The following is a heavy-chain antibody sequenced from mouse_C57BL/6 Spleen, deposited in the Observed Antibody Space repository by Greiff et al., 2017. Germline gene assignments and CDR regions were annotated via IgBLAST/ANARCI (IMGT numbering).Heavy chain of an antibody. J-gene: IGHJ4*01. CDR3: ARGGLLFSMDC. D-gene: IGHD2-1*01. Sequence: EVKVVESGPGMVKPSQSLSLTCTVTGYSITSGYDWHWIRHFPGNKLEWMGYISYSGSTNYNPSLKSRISITHDTSKNHFFLKLNSVTTEDTATYYCARGGLLFSMDCWGKGTSVTVSS. CDR2: ISYSGST. V-gene: IGHV3-1*01. CDR1: GYSITSGYD.